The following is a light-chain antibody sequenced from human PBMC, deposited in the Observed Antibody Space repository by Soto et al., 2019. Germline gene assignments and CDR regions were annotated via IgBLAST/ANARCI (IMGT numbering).Light chain of an antibody. J-gene: IGLJ3*02. V-gene: IGLV4-69*01. Sequence: QPVLTQSPSASASLGASVKLTCTLSSGHSNYAIAWHQQQPEKGPRYLMKLNSDGSHSKGDGIPDRFSGSSSGAERYLTISSLQSEDEADYYCQTWGTGFWVFGRGTKVTVL. CDR2: LNSDGSH. CDR3: QTWGTGFWV. CDR1: SGHSNYA.